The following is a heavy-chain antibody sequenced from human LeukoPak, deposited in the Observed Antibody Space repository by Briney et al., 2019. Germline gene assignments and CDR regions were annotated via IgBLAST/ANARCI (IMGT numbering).Heavy chain of an antibody. V-gene: IGHV4-34*01. J-gene: IGHJ6*03. D-gene: IGHD5-24*01. CDR3: ARRLQSASQNMDV. Sequence: SETLSPTYAVYAASFSDYYWSWIRQPPGKGLEWIGEINHSGLTNYNPSLKSRVSISVDTSKNQFSLKLSSVTAADTAVYYCARRLQSASQNMDVWGKGTTVTVSS. CDR2: INHSGLT. CDR1: AASFSDYY.